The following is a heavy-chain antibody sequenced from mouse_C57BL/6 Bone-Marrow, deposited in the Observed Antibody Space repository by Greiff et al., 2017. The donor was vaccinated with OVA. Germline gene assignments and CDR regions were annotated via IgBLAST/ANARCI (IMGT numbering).Heavy chain of an antibody. D-gene: IGHD1-1*01. V-gene: IGHV5-9-1*02. CDR2: ISSGGDYI. CDR1: GFTFSSYA. Sequence: EVQGVESGEGLVKPGGSLKLSCAASGFTFSSYAMSWVRQTPEKRLEWVAYISSGGDYIYYADTVKGRFTISRDNARNTLYLQMSSLKSEYTAMYYCTRDGSIYYYGSRSFAYWGQGTLVTVSA. J-gene: IGHJ3*01. CDR3: TRDGSIYYYGSRSFAY.